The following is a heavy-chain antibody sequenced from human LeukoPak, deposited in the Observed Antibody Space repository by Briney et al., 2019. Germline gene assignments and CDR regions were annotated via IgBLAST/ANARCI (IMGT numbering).Heavy chain of an antibody. J-gene: IGHJ3*02. V-gene: IGHV1-18*01. CDR3: TTTIDDAFDI. CDR1: GYTFTSYG. Sequence: ASVKVSCKAFGYTFTSYGISWVRQAPGQGLEWMGWISAYNGNTNYAQKLQGRVTMTTDTSTSTAYMELRSLRSDDTAVYYCTTTIDDAFDIWGQGTMVTVSS. D-gene: IGHD5-24*01. CDR2: ISAYNGNT.